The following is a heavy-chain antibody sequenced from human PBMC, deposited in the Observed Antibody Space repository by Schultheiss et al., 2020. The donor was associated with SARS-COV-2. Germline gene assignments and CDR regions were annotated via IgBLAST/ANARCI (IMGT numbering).Heavy chain of an antibody. CDR3: ASGGVAARIDY. Sequence: SETLSLTCAVYGGSFSGNYWSWIRQPPGKGLEWIGEINHSGSTNYNPSLKSRVTISVDTSKNQFSLKLSSVTAADTAVYYCASGGVAARIDYWGQGTLVTVSS. J-gene: IGHJ4*02. CDR2: INHSGST. D-gene: IGHD2-15*01. CDR1: GGSFSGNY. V-gene: IGHV4-34*01.